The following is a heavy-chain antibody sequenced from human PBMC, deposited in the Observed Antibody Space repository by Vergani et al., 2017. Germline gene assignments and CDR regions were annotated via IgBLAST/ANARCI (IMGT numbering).Heavy chain of an antibody. J-gene: IGHJ4*02. CDR2: IYHSGGT. Sequence: QVQLQESGPGLVKPSETLSLTCAVSGYSISSGYYWGWIRQPPGKGLEWIGSIYHSGGTYYNPSLKSRVTISVDTSKNQFSLKLSSVTAADTAVYYCARRGAGRAVDYWGQGTLVTVSS. V-gene: IGHV4-38-2*01. CDR3: ARRGAGRAVDY. CDR1: GYSISSGYY. D-gene: IGHD3-10*01.